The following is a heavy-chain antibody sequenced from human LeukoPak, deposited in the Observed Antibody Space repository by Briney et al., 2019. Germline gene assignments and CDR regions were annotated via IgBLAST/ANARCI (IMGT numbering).Heavy chain of an antibody. CDR1: GGSFSTYY. V-gene: IGHV4-59*12. CDR3: AREDCSGGSCRDAFDI. J-gene: IGHJ3*02. D-gene: IGHD2-15*01. CDR2: IYYSGNT. Sequence: SETLSLTCTVYGGSFSTYYWSSIRQPPGKGLEWIAYIYYSGNTEYNPSLESRVTLSVDTSKNQFSLKLSSVAAADTAVYYCAREDCSGGSCRDAFDIWGQGTMVTVSS.